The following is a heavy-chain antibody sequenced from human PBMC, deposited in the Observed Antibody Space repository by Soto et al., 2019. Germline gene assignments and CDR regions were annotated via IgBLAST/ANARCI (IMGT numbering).Heavy chain of an antibody. D-gene: IGHD2-15*01. J-gene: IGHJ6*02. V-gene: IGHV4-31*02. Sequence: TLSLTCTVSGGSISSGGYYWIWIRQHPGKGLEWIGYIYYSGSTYYNPSLKSRVTISVDTSKNQFSLKLSSVTAADTAVYYCARVSAAPHYYYGMDVWGQGTTVTVSS. CDR1: GGSISSGGYY. CDR2: IYYSGST. CDR3: ARVSAAPHYYYGMDV.